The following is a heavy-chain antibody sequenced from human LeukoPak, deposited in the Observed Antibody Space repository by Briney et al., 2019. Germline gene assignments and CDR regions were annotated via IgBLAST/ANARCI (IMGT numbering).Heavy chain of an antibody. V-gene: IGHV4-59*01. CDR2: IYYSGST. D-gene: IGHD3-22*01. Sequence: PSETLSLTCTVSGGSISSYYWSWIRQPPGKGLEWIGYIYYSGSTNYNPSLKSRVTISVDTSKNQFSLKLSSVTAADTAVYYCARRSYYYDSSGYYWYFDLWGRGTLVTVSS. CDR3: ARRSYYYDSSGYYWYFDL. CDR1: GGSISSYY. J-gene: IGHJ2*01.